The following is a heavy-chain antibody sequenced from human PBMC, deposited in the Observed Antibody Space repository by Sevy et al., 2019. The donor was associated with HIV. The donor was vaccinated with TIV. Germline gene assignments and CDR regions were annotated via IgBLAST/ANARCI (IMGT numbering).Heavy chain of an antibody. CDR2: ITRNSYEAYGGTT. CDR1: GFTFDDYA. CDR3: TRGLATADTPEYYFDY. V-gene: IGHV3-49*03. D-gene: IGHD5-12*01. Sequence: GGSLRLSCTTSGFTFDDYAMSWFRQPPGKGLEWVAFITRNSYEAYGGTTDYAASVKGRFIISRDDSKSIAYLQMNSLKTEDTAFYYCTRGLATADTPEYYFDYWGHGTLVTVSS. J-gene: IGHJ4*01.